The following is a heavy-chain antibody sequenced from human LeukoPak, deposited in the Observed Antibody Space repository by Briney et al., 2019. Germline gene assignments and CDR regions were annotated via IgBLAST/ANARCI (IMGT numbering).Heavy chain of an antibody. D-gene: IGHD3-3*01. V-gene: IGHV1-8*01. Sequence: GASVKVSCKASGYTFTSYDINWVRQATRQGLEWMGWMNPNSGNTGYAQKFQGRVTMTRNTSISTAYMELSSLRSEDTAVYYCARVGYDFWSGYSNWFDPWGQGTLVTVSS. CDR1: GYTFTSYD. J-gene: IGHJ5*02. CDR2: MNPNSGNT. CDR3: ARVGYDFWSGYSNWFDP.